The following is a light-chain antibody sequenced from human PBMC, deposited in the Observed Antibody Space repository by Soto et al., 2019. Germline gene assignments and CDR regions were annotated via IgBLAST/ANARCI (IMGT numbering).Light chain of an antibody. CDR2: GAS. CDR3: QQYGSSGT. J-gene: IGKJ1*01. V-gene: IGKV3-20*01. CDR1: QSVSGY. Sequence: EILLTQSPSTLALSPGERATLSCRASQSVSGYLAWYQQKPGQAPRLLSYGASNRATGIQDRFSGSGSGTDFTLTISRLEPEDFAVYYCQQYGSSGTFGQGTKVDI.